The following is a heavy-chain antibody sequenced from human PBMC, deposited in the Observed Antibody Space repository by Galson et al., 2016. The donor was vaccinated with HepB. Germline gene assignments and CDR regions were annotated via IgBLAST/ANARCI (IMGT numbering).Heavy chain of an antibody. Sequence: TLSLTCSVTRDSITRSDYYWGWIRQHPGKGLQWIGNINYSGVTSYNPSLESRVTISVDTSKNHFSLNLRSVTAADTAIYYCARVEAAYIWFDPWGPGTLVTVSS. D-gene: IGHD2-15*01. CDR3: ARVEAAYIWFDP. CDR1: RDSITRSDYY. V-gene: IGHV4-31*03. CDR2: INYSGVT. J-gene: IGHJ5*02.